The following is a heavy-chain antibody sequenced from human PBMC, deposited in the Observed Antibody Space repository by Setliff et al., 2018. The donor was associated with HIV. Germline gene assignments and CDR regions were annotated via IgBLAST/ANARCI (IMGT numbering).Heavy chain of an antibody. CDR2: VSQSGST. CDR3: ARVPVAGANWFDP. Sequence: SETLSLTCTVSGGSISSYYWSWIRQPTGKRLEWIGSVSQSGSTYYNPSLKSRITISVDRSKNLFSLKLISVTAADQGVYYCARVPVAGANWFDPWGLGTLVTVSS. J-gene: IGHJ5*02. CDR1: GGSISSYY. V-gene: IGHV4-59*04. D-gene: IGHD2-21*01.